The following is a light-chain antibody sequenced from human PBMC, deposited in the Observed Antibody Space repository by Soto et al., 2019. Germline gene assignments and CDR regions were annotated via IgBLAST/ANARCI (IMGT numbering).Light chain of an antibody. CDR1: QSVSGW. V-gene: IGKV1-5*01. CDR2: DAS. CDR3: QQYETFSGT. Sequence: DIQMTQSPSTLSGSVAYTFTVTCLASQSVSGWLAWYQPTPGEAPKLLIYDASALPRGVPSRFSGSGSGTKFPLTIASLQPDDFATYYCQQYETFSGTFGPGTKV. J-gene: IGKJ1*01.